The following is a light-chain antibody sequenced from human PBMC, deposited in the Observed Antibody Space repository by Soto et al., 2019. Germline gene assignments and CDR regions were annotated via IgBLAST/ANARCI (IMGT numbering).Light chain of an antibody. V-gene: IGKV1-17*01. CDR2: AAS. J-gene: IGKJ2*01. Sequence: DIQMTQSPSSLSASVGDRVTITCRAIQGIREDLGWYQQKPGKALKRLIYAASCLPSGVPSRFSGSGSGTEFTLTISSLQPEDFATYYCLQHNSYPFTFGQGTKLEIK. CDR3: LQHNSYPFT. CDR1: QGIRED.